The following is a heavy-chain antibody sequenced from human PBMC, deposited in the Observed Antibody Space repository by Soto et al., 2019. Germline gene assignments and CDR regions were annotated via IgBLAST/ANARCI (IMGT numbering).Heavy chain of an antibody. CDR3: VRDKPHDWFDP. Sequence: GGSLRLSGAASGFTFSSYWMHWVRQAPGKGLVWVSRINNDGSDTTYADSVKGRFTISRDNAKNTVYLQMNSLRAEDTAVYYCVRDKPHDWFDPWGQGTLVTVSS. CDR2: INNDGSDT. CDR1: GFTFSSYW. V-gene: IGHV3-74*01. J-gene: IGHJ5*02.